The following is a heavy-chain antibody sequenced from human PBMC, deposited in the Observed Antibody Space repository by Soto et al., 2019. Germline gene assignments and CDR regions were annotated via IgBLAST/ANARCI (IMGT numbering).Heavy chain of an antibody. J-gene: IGHJ4*01. Sequence: QALLEQSGPEVKKPGDSVRISCWLYDSVFVTSVITWLRQSPGKGLEWWGWFSANDGGTLSAMKFTDRLVVSTFPMRNMAYLQLWDVTSDDSSVYCCARGGGRHLRTIETWGHGTPVTVSS. D-gene: IGHD3-16*01. CDR3: ARGGGRHLRTIET. CDR1: DSVFVTSV. CDR2: FSANDGGT. V-gene: IGHV1-18*01.